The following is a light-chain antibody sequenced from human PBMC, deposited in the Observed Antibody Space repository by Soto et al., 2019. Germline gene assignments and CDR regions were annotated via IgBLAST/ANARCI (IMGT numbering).Light chain of an antibody. V-gene: IGLV2-14*01. CDR2: EVT. J-gene: IGLJ1*01. CDR3: ISYTGKSASYV. CDR1: STDVGAYND. Sequence: SVLAQPASVSGSPGQSITISCTGTSTDVGAYNDVAWYQQHPGKAPKLIIYEVTNRPSGVSYRFSASKSGNTASLTISGLHSEDEADYYCISYTGKSASYVFGTGTKVTVL.